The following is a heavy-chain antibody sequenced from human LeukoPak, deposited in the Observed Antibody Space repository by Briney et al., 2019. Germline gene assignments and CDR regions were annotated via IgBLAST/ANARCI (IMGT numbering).Heavy chain of an antibody. J-gene: IGHJ4*02. Sequence: SETLSLTCAVYGGSFSGYFWRWIRQPPGQGLEWIGEINHSGSTNHHPSLKSRVTISVDTSKNQFSLKLSSVTAAYTAVYYCARDGYNFRKRFHYSGQGTLVTVSS. CDR1: GGSFSGYF. CDR2: INHSGST. CDR3: ARDGYNFRKRFHY. V-gene: IGHV4-34*01. D-gene: IGHD5-24*01.